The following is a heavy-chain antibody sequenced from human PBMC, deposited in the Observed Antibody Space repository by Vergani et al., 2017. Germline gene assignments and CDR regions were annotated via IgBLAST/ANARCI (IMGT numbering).Heavy chain of an antibody. Sequence: QVQLVQSGAEVKKPGASVKVSCKASGYTFIGYYLHWVRQAPGQGLECMGWIIPNSGGTNCAQKFQGRVTMTRDTSISTAYMELSRLRSDDTAVYYCARALWFGELLLVGGYWGQGTLVTVSS. CDR2: IIPNSGGT. J-gene: IGHJ4*02. CDR3: ARALWFGELLLVGGY. V-gene: IGHV1-2*02. D-gene: IGHD3-10*01. CDR1: GYTFIGYY.